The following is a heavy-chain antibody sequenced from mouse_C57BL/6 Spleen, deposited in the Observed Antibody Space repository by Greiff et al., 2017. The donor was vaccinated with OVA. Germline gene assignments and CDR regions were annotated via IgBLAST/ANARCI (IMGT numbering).Heavy chain of an antibody. J-gene: IGHJ2*01. V-gene: IGHV1-53*01. D-gene: IGHD1-1*01. CDR2: INPSNGGT. CDR3: ARWGNYYGSRYYFDY. CDR1: GYTFTSYW. Sequence: VQLQQPGTELVKPGASVKLSCKASGYTFTSYWMHWVKQRPGQGLEWIGNINPSNGGTNYNEKFKSKATLTVDKSSSTAYMQRSSLTSEDSAVYYCARWGNYYGSRYYFDYWGQGTTLTVSS.